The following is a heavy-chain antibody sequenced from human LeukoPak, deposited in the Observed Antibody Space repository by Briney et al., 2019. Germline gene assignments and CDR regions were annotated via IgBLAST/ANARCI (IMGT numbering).Heavy chain of an antibody. J-gene: IGHJ4*02. V-gene: IGHV3-7*03. CDR3: VSDPTGGTSGWFN. CDR2: IKEDGGET. Sequence: GGSLRLSCAASGFTFGIFWISWVRQAPGKGLEWVANIKEDGGETYYVDSVRGRFTISRDNSKSSLYLQMNSLKAEDTAVYYCVSDPTGGTSGWFNGGKGT. D-gene: IGHD6-19*01. CDR1: GFTFGIFW.